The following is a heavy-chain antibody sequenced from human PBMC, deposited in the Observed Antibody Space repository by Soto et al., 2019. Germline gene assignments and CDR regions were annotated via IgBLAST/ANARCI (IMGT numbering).Heavy chain of an antibody. D-gene: IGHD3-10*01. V-gene: IGHV3-11*01. CDR3: ASLYGSGSYFGYYYGMDV. J-gene: IGHJ6*02. CDR2: ISSSGSTI. Sequence: GGSLRLSCAASGFTSSDCYMSWIRQAPGKGLEWVSYISSSGSTIYYADSVKGRFTISRDNAKNSLYLQMNSLRAEDTAVYYCASLYGSGSYFGYYYGMDVWGQGTTVTVSS. CDR1: GFTSSDCY.